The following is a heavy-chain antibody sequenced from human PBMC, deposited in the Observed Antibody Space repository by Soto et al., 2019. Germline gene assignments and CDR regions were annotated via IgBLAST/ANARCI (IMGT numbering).Heavy chain of an antibody. CDR1: GYTFTGYY. V-gene: IGHV1-2*02. J-gene: IGHJ6*01. CDR2: INPDSGRT. CDR3: ALSFSQTNIDV. Sequence: ASGKVSCKASGYTFTGYYLHWVRQAPGQGLEWMGYINPDSGRTRYAQKFQGTVTMTRDTSITTAYLELSSLKYDDSAIFYCALSFSQTNIDVWGQGTTVTVSS.